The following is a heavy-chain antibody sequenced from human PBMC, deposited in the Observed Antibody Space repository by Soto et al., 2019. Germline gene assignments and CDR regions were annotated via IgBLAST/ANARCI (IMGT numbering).Heavy chain of an antibody. CDR2: IYYSGST. J-gene: IGHJ6*02. CDR1: GGSISSGDYY. CDR3: ARDKRITIFGVVIEGDPTDYYGMDV. V-gene: IGHV4-30-4*01. Sequence: PSETLSLTCSVSGGSISSGDYYWNWIRQPPGKGLEWIGYIYYSGSTYYNPSLKSRVTISVDTSKNQFSLKLSSVTAADTAVYYCARDKRITIFGVVIEGDPTDYYGMDVWGQGTTVTVSS. D-gene: IGHD3-3*01.